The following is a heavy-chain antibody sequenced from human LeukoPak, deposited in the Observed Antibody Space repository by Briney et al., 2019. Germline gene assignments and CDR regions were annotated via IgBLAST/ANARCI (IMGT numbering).Heavy chain of an antibody. CDR2: IYTTGST. CDR1: GGSISNYY. D-gene: IGHD3-3*01. V-gene: IGHV4-4*07. J-gene: IGHJ5*02. Sequence: PSETLSLTCTVSGGSISNYYWSWIRQPAGKGLEWIGRIYTTGSTNYNPSLKSRVTISVDTSKNQFSLKLSSVTAADTAVYYCARGHYDFWSAALSWFDPWGQGTLVTVSS. CDR3: ARGHYDFWSAALSWFDP.